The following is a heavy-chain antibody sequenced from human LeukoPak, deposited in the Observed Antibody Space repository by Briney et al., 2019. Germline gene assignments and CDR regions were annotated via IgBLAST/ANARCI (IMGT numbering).Heavy chain of an antibody. Sequence: SVKVSCKASGYTLTSNYIHWVRQAPGQGLEWMGMIYPRDGSTSYAQKFQGRVTVTRDTSTSTVHMELSGLRSEDTAVYYCARDQEGFDYWGQGTLVTVSS. CDR3: ARDQEGFDY. CDR1: GYTLTSNY. CDR2: IYPRDGST. V-gene: IGHV1-46*01. J-gene: IGHJ4*02.